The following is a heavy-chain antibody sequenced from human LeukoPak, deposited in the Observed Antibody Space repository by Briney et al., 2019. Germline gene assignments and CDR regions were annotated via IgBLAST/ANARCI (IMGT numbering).Heavy chain of an antibody. CDR1: GFTFSDYY. V-gene: IGHV3-11*01. CDR2: ISSSGSTI. Sequence: PGGSLRLSCAASGFTFSDYYMSWIRQAPGKGLEWVSYISSSGSTIYYADSVKGRFTISRDNSKNTLYLQMNSLRAEDTAVYYCAREDGYNYQYYIGYWGQGTLVTVSS. J-gene: IGHJ4*02. CDR3: AREDGYNYQYYIGY. D-gene: IGHD5-24*01.